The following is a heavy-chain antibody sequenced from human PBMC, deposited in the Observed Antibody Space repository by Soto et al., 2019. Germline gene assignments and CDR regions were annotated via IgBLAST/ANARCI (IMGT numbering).Heavy chain of an antibody. V-gene: IGHV3-23*01. CDR3: TKAWLFEKNWFDS. J-gene: IGHJ5*01. D-gene: IGHD3-22*01. Sequence: GGSLRLSFVASGITFVIRALSWVRQAPGEGLEWVSTITDSGGDAKNADSVRGRFAISRDNSKNTLYLQMNSLGADDAAVYFLTKAWLFEKNWFDSWGQGTLVTVSS. CDR1: GITFVIRA. CDR2: ITDSGGDA.